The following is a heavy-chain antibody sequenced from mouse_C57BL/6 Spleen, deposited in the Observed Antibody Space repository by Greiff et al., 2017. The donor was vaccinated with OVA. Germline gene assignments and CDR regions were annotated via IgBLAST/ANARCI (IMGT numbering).Heavy chain of an antibody. D-gene: IGHD2-5*01. J-gene: IGHJ3*01. CDR3: ARAYSNYAWFAY. CDR1: GYTFTSYW. Sequence: QVQLQQSGAELVKPGASVKLSCKASGYTFTSYWMQWVKQRPGQGLEWIGEIDPSDSYTNYNQKFKGKATLTVDTSSSTAYMQLSSLTSEDSAVYYCARAYSNYAWFAYWGQGTLVTVSA. V-gene: IGHV1-50*01. CDR2: IDPSDSYT.